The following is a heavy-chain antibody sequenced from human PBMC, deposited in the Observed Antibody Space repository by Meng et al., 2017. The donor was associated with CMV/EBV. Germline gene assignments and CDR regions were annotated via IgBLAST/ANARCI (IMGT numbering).Heavy chain of an antibody. CDR1: AGTFSSYT. V-gene: IGHV1-69*04. CDR2: IIPNLGIA. Sequence: SVKVSCKASAGTFSSYTISWVRQAPGHGLEWMGRIIPNLGIANYAQNFQGRVTITADKSTSTAYMELSSLRSEDTAVYYCARDGRYCSSTSCYVVGNYYYYYGMDVWGQGTTVTVSS. J-gene: IGHJ6*02. D-gene: IGHD2-2*01. CDR3: ARDGRYCSSTSCYVVGNYYYYYGMDV.